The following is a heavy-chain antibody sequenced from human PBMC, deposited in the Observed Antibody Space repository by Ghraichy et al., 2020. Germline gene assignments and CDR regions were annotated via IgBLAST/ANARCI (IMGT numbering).Heavy chain of an antibody. CDR2: ISHDGKFE. J-gene: IGHJ4*02. D-gene: IGHD2/OR15-2a*01. V-gene: IGHV3-30*04. Sequence: GGSLRLSCGASGFTFSGHAMHWLRQAPGKGLEWVAYISHDGKFEYYADSVKGRFTISRDNSKNTLCLQMNSLRPEDTALYYCARDMTTYYSCDYWGQGTLVTVSS. CDR1: GFTFSGHA. CDR3: ARDMTTYYSCDY.